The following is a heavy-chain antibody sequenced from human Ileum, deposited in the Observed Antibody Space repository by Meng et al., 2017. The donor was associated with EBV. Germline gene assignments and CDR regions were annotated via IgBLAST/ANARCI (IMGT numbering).Heavy chain of an antibody. J-gene: IGHJ5*02. D-gene: IGHD4-23*01. CDR3: ARYGRCNGNSFYCFDP. CDR2: IDQSGYT. Sequence: QVRLQQWGPGLLKPSATLSLSCAVYGGAFNDYYWTWLRQPPGKGLEWIGEIDQSGYTKFNPSLSSRATISRDTSNNQFSLRLNSVTAADTALYYCARYGRCNGNSFYCFDPWGQGTLVTVSS. CDR1: GGAFNDYY. V-gene: IGHV4-34*01.